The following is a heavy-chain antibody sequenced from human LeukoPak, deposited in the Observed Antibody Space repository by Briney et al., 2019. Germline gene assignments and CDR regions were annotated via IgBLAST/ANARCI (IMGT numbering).Heavy chain of an antibody. D-gene: IGHD3-3*01. V-gene: IGHV4-4*07. Sequence: SETLSLTCTVSGGSISSYYWSWIRQPAGKGLEWIGRIYTSGSTNYNPSLKSRVTMSVDTSKNQFSLKLSSVTAADTAVYYCARGGPIYDFWSGRNWFDPWGQGTLVTVSS. CDR1: GGSISSYY. J-gene: IGHJ5*02. CDR3: ARGGPIYDFWSGRNWFDP. CDR2: IYTSGST.